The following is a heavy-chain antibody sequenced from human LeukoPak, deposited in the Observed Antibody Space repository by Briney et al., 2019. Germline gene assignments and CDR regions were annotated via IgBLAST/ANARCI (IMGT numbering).Heavy chain of an antibody. J-gene: IGHJ4*02. V-gene: IGHV3-9*01. CDR2: ISWNSGSI. CDR3: AKDSGYYFDY. Sequence: PGGSLRLSCVASGFTFDYYAMHWVRQAPGKGLEWVSAISWNSGSIDYADSVKGRFTISRDNAKNSLYLQMNSLRAEDTALYYCAKDSGYYFDYWGQGTLVTVSS. CDR1: GFTFDYYA.